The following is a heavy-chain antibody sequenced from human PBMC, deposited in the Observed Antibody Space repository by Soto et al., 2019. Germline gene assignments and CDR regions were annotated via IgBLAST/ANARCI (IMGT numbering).Heavy chain of an antibody. D-gene: IGHD2-15*01. V-gene: IGHV3-48*04. CDR1: GFTFSRYT. CDR3: ARDKSDTYSIDY. J-gene: IGHJ4*02. Sequence: EVQVVESGGGSVQPGGSLRLSCAASGFTFSRYTMNWVRQAPGKGVEWLSYISGGGGTMSYADSVKGRVTISSENVNNSLYLQMDSLRAADTAVYYCARDKSDTYSIDYWGKGTLVTVSS. CDR2: ISGGGGTM.